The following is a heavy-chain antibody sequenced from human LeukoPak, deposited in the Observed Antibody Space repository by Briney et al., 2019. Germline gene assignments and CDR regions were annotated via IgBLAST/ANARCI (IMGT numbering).Heavy chain of an antibody. CDR3: AKDTNPPGYYYGMDV. CDR2: IRYDGSNK. D-gene: IGHD1-1*01. J-gene: IGHJ6*02. CDR1: GFTFSSYG. V-gene: IGHV3-30*02. Sequence: GGSLRLSCAASGFTFSSYGMRWVRQAPGKGLEWVAFIRYDGSNKYYADSVKGRFTISRDNSKNTLYLQMNSLRAEDTAVYYCAKDTNPPGYYYGMDVWGQGTTVTVSS.